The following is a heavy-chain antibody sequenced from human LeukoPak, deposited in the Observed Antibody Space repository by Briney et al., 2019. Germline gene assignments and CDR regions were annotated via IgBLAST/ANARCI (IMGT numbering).Heavy chain of an antibody. CDR3: ARGFNLEFYDSSGYYFDS. Sequence: SETLSLTCAVYGGSFSGYYWSWVRQPQGKGLEWIGEINHSGSSNYNPSLKSRVTISEDTSKNQFSLKLKSVTAADAAVYYCARGFNLEFYDSSGYYFDSWGQGTLVTVSS. CDR1: GGSFSGYY. CDR2: INHSGSS. D-gene: IGHD3-22*01. V-gene: IGHV4-34*01. J-gene: IGHJ4*02.